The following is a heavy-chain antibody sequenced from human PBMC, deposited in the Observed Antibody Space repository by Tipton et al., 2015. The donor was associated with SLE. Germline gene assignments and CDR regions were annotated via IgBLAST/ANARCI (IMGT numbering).Heavy chain of an antibody. V-gene: IGHV3-49*04. CDR1: GFTFGDYA. D-gene: IGHD3-22*01. J-gene: IGHJ4*02. Sequence: SLRLSCTASGFTFGDYAMSWVRQAPGKGLEWVGFIRSKAYGGTTEYAASVKGRFTTSRDDSKSIAYLQMNSLKTEDTAVYYCTRDRSYYYDSSGAPGDYWGQGTLVTVSS. CDR2: IRSKAYGGTT. CDR3: TRDRSYYYDSSGAPGDY.